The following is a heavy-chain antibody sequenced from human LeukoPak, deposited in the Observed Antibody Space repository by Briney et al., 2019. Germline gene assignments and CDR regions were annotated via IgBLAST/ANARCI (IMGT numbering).Heavy chain of an antibody. D-gene: IGHD3-22*01. CDR1: GYSITTYW. CDR3: ARPAGSSGFLAY. Sequence: GESLKISCRGSGYSITTYWIGWVRHMAGEGLVGMGIIYPGASDTRYGSSFQGQVIISADQSISTAYLQWSSLRASDTAMYYCARPAGSSGFLAYWGQGTLVTVSS. CDR2: IYPGASDT. V-gene: IGHV5-51*01. J-gene: IGHJ4*02.